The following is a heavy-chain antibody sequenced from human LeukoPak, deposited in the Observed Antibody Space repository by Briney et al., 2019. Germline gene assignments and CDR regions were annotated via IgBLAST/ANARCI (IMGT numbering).Heavy chain of an antibody. CDR1: GFTFSNYY. V-gene: IGHV3-21*06. CDR3: GRAGDY. J-gene: IGHJ4*02. CDR2: ISGTSSYI. Sequence: GGSLRLSCAASGFTFSNYYMNWVRHAPGKGLELISSISGTSSYIFYADSLQGRFIVFSDNAKNSLFLQMNSLRAEGTAVDFCGRAGDYWGQGTLVTVSS. D-gene: IGHD7-27*01.